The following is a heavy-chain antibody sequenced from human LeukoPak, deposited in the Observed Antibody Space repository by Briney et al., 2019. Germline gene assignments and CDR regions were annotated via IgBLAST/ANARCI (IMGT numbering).Heavy chain of an antibody. CDR3: ARGSGWWVKGFDP. CDR2: INHSGST. V-gene: IGHV4-34*01. CDR1: GGSISSYY. Sequence: KPSETLSLTCTVSGGSISSYYWSWIRQPAGKGLEWIGEINHSGSTNYNPSLKSRVTIPVDTSKNQFSLKLSSVTAADTAVYYCARGSGWWVKGFDPWGQGTLVTVSS. J-gene: IGHJ5*02. D-gene: IGHD6-19*01.